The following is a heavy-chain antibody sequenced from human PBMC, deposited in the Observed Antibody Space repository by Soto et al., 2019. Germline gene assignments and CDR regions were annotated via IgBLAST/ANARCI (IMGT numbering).Heavy chain of an antibody. J-gene: IGHJ3*02. Sequence: GGSLRLSCAASGFTFSSYGMHWVRQAPGKGLEWVAVISYDGSNKYYADSVKGRFTISRDNSKNTLYLQMNSLRAEDTAVYYCAKDPAIFSSFDIWGQGTMVTVSS. CDR3: AKDPAIFSSFDI. V-gene: IGHV3-30*18. D-gene: IGHD3-9*01. CDR2: ISYDGSNK. CDR1: GFTFSSYG.